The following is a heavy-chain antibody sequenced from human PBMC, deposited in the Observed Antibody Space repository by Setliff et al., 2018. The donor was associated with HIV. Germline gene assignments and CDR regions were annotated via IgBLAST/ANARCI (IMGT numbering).Heavy chain of an antibody. V-gene: IGHV1-46*01. Sequence: ASVQVSCKASGYTFTSYYMHWVRQAPGQGLEWMGVINPGGGSTTYAQKFQGRVTMTRDTSTSTVYMELCSLRSQDTAMYYCARGWGGQDSYYYGMDVWGQGTTVTVSS. J-gene: IGHJ6*02. CDR2: INPGGGST. CDR1: GYTFTSYY. CDR3: ARGWGGQDSYYYGMDV. D-gene: IGHD3-16*01.